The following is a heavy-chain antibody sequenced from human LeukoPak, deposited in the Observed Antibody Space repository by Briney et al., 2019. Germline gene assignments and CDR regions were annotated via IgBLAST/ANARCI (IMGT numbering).Heavy chain of an antibody. D-gene: IGHD2-21*02. Sequence: SETLSLTCAVYGGSFSGYYWSWIRQPPGKGLEWIGEINHSGSTNYNPSLKSRVTISVDTSKNQFSLKLSSVTAADTAVYYCARDVYCGGDCYYDYWGQGTLVTVSS. CDR1: GGSFSGYY. V-gene: IGHV4-34*01. CDR2: INHSGST. CDR3: ARDVYCGGDCYYDY. J-gene: IGHJ4*02.